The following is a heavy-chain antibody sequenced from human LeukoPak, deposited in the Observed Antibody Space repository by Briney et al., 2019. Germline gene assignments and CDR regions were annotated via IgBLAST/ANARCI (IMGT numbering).Heavy chain of an antibody. Sequence: HPGGSLRLSCAASGFTFSIYGMSWVRQAPGKGLEWFSAITDSGTTYYADSVRGRFIISRDNSKNTLYLQMNSLIAEDTAIYYCARVTYGSGTYGAFDYWGQGTLVTVSS. V-gene: IGHV3-23*01. CDR1: GFTFSIYG. D-gene: IGHD3-10*01. CDR3: ARVTYGSGTYGAFDY. J-gene: IGHJ4*02. CDR2: ITDSGTT.